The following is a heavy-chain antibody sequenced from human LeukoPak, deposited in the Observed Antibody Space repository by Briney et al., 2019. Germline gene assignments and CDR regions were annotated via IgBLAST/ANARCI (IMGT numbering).Heavy chain of an antibody. CDR2: ISYDGSNK. CDR1: GFTFSSYG. J-gene: IGHJ4*02. Sequence: GGSLRLSCAASGFTFSSYGMHWVRQAPGKGLEWVAVISYDGSNKYYADSVKGRFTISRDNSKNTLYLQMNSLRAEDTAVYYCAGVPCSGGSCYSLSHFDYWGQGTLVTVSS. D-gene: IGHD2-15*01. V-gene: IGHV3-30*19. CDR3: AGVPCSGGSCYSLSHFDY.